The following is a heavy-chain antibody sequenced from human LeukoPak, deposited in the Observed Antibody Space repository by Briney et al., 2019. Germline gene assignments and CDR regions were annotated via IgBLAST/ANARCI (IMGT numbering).Heavy chain of an antibody. Sequence: HPGGSLRLSCAASGFTFSSYWTSWVRQAPGKGLEWVANIRQDGSEKYYVDSVKGRFTISRDNAKNSLYLQMNSLRAEDTAVYYCARAETTVTTNGGNYYYGMDVWGKGTTVTVSS. CDR3: ARAETTVTTNGGNYYYGMDV. D-gene: IGHD4-17*01. V-gene: IGHV3-7*03. CDR2: IRQDGSEK. CDR1: GFTFSSYW. J-gene: IGHJ6*04.